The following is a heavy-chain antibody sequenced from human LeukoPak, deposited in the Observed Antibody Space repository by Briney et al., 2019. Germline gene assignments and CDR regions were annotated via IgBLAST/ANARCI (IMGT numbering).Heavy chain of an antibody. D-gene: IGHD2-15*01. CDR1: GFTFSSYG. Sequence: PGRSLRLSCAVSGFTFSSYGMHWVRQAPGKGLEWVAVIWYDGSNKYYADSVRGRFTISRDNSKNTLYLLMNSLRAEDSAVYYCARDRTRDCSGGSCYRHYFDYWGQGTLVSVSS. CDR3: ARDRTRDCSGGSCYRHYFDY. J-gene: IGHJ4*02. V-gene: IGHV3-33*01. CDR2: IWYDGSNK.